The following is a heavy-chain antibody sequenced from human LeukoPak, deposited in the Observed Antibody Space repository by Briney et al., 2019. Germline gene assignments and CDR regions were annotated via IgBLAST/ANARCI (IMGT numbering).Heavy chain of an antibody. CDR1: GFTFSSYS. CDR2: ISSSSSYI. V-gene: IGHV3-21*01. J-gene: IGHJ3*02. Sequence: PGGSLRLSCAASGFTFSSYSMNWVRQAPGKGLEWVSSISSSSSYIYYADSVKGRFTISRDNAKNSLYLQMNSLRAEDTAVYYCARDWHYYDSSGYYLKAAFDIWGQGTMVTVSS. D-gene: IGHD3-22*01. CDR3: ARDWHYYDSSGYYLKAAFDI.